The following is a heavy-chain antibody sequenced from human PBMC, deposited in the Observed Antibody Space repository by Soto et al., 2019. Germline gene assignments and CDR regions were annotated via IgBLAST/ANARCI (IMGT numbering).Heavy chain of an antibody. Sequence: GGSLRLSCAASGFTFSSYWMSWVRQAPGKGLEWVANIKQDGSEKYYVDSVKGRFTISRDNAKNSLYLQMNSLRAEDTAVYYCARGIGWFHYDFWSGYYNWFDPWGQGTMVTVSS. CDR3: ARGIGWFHYDFWSGYYNWFDP. J-gene: IGHJ5*02. V-gene: IGHV3-7*01. D-gene: IGHD3-3*01. CDR1: GFTFSSYW. CDR2: IKQDGSEK.